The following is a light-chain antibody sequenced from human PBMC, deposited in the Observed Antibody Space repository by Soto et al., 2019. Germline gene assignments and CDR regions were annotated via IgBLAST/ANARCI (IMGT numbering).Light chain of an antibody. CDR2: GAS. J-gene: IGKJ4*01. V-gene: IGKV3-15*01. CDR3: QQYNNWPLT. CDR1: QSFSCN. Sequence: EIVMTQSPATLSVSPGERATLPCRASQSFSCNLAWYQQKPGQAPRLLIYGASTRATGIPARFSGSGSGTEFTLTISSLQSEDFAVYYCQQYNNWPLTFGGGTKVDIK.